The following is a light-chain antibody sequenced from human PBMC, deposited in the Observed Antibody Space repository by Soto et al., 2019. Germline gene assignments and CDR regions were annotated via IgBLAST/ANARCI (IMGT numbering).Light chain of an antibody. CDR1: TSDVGLYNY. J-gene: IGLJ1*01. CDR3: VSFTSSTTYV. Sequence: QSVLTQPASVSGSPGQSITISCTGTTSDVGLYNYVSWYQQHPGKPPKLIIYDVATRPSGVSNRFSGSKSGSTASLIISRLQTEDEADYYCVSFTSSTTYVFGSGTKLTVL. V-gene: IGLV2-14*03. CDR2: DVA.